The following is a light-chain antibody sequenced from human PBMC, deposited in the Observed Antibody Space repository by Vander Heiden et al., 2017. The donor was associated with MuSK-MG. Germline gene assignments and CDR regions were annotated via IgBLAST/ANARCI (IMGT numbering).Light chain of an antibody. Sequence: EIVLTQSPATLSLSPGERATLSCRASQSVSSYLACYQQKPGQAPGLLIYDASNRDTGIPARFSGSGSGTDLTLTISSREPEDFAVYYCQQRSNWPPITFGGGTKVEIK. CDR3: QQRSNWPPIT. J-gene: IGKJ4*01. CDR1: QSVSSY. V-gene: IGKV3-11*01. CDR2: DAS.